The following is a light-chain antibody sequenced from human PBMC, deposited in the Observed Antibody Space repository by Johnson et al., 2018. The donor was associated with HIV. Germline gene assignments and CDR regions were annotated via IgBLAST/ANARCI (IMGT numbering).Light chain of an antibody. Sequence: QSVLTQPPSVSAAPGQKVTISCSGSSSNIGNNYVSWYQQLPGTAPKLLIFDNHKRPSGIPDRFSGPKSGTSATLGITGLQTGDEADYYRGTWDSSLGYVFGTGTKVTVL. J-gene: IGLJ1*01. CDR1: SSNIGNNY. V-gene: IGLV1-51*01. CDR2: DNH. CDR3: GTWDSSLGYV.